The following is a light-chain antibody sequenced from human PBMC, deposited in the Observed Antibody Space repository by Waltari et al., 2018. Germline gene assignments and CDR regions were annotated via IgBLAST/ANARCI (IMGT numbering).Light chain of an antibody. Sequence: ETVMTQSPATLSVSPGGRAPPSCRASQSLGTNLAWYQQKPGQAPRLLTYGSSSRATGVPARFSGSGSGTDFTLTISSLQSEDFVVYYCQQYNNWPLYTFGQGTKLEI. CDR3: QQYNNWPLYT. V-gene: IGKV3-15*01. J-gene: IGKJ2*01. CDR2: GSS. CDR1: QSLGTN.